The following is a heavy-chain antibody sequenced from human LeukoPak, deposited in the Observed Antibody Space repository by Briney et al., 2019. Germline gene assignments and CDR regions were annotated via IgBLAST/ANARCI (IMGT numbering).Heavy chain of an antibody. Sequence: GASVKVSCKAYGYTFTSYAMHWVRQAPGQRLEWMGWINVGNGNTKYSQKFQDRVTITRDTSASTAYMELSSLRSEDTAVYYCARNRCRGVCSADHGGEENLVTVPS. D-gene: IGHD2-15*01. J-gene: IGHJ4*02. V-gene: IGHV1-3*01. CDR3: ARNRCRGVCSADH. CDR2: INVGNGNT. CDR1: GYTFTSYA.